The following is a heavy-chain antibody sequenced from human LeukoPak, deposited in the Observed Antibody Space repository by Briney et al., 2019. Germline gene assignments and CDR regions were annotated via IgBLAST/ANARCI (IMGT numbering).Heavy chain of an antibody. CDR1: GGSISNYY. J-gene: IGHJ3*01. Sequence: SETLSLTCTVSGGSISNYYWNWIRQPPGKGLEWIGYIYYTGSTNYNPSLESRVTISVDTSKNEFSLKVRSVTAADTAVYYCARVPPDYNDLHDALDLWGQGTVVTVSS. CDR3: ARVPPDYNDLHDALDL. V-gene: IGHV4-59*01. D-gene: IGHD4-17*01. CDR2: IYYTGST.